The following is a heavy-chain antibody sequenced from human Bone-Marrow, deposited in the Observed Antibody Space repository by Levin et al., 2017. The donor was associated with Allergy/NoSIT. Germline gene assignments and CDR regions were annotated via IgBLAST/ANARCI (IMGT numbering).Heavy chain of an antibody. CDR1: SASISGYY. CDR2: ISYSGST. J-gene: IGHJ4*02. CDR3: AREAYGGSFDY. V-gene: IGHV4-59*01. Sequence: PSETLSLTCTVSSASISGYYWTWIRQPPGKGLEWVAYISYSGSTNYNPSLKSRVTISVDTSKNQFSLKLSSVTAADTAVYYCAREAYGGSFDYWGQGTLVTVSS. D-gene: IGHD4-23*01.